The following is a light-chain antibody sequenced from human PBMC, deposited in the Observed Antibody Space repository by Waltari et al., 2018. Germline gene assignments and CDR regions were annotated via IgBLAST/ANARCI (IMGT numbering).Light chain of an antibody. V-gene: IGLV2-8*01. CDR3: SSDAVSNNFYD. CDR2: EVS. J-gene: IGLJ1*01. CDR1: GSGGS. Sequence: QSALTQPPSASGSPAQSVTIPCTGTGSGGSVSWYQQLPGKAPKLLIYEVSKRPSGVPDRFSGSKSGNTASLTVSGLQAEDEGDYYCSSDAVSNNFYDFGSGTKVTVL.